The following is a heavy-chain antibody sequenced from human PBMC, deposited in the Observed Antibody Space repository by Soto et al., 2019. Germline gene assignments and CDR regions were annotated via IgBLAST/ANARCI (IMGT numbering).Heavy chain of an antibody. CDR3: AKAYCSNDCQGGTFDC. V-gene: IGHV3-23*01. Sequence: GGSLRLSCVASGLTFSSYAMSWVRQAPGKGLEWVSAISASGAGTYYADSVKGRFSISRDNSKNTLNLQLNSLRADDTAVYYCAKAYCSNDCQGGTFDCWGQGTLVTVSS. CDR1: GLTFSSYA. CDR2: ISASGAGT. D-gene: IGHD2-8*01. J-gene: IGHJ4*02.